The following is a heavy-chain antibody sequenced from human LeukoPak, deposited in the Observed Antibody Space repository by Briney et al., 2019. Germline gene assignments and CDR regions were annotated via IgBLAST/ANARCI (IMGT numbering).Heavy chain of an antibody. Sequence: ASVTVSCTASGYTFTSYAMNWVRQAPGQGLEWMGWINTNTGNPTYAQAFTGRVVLSLDTSVSTAYLQINSLQADDTAVYYCARGQGLCSAGACSFDYWGQGSLVTVSS. CDR2: INTNTGNP. D-gene: IGHD2-15*01. CDR3: ARGQGLCSAGACSFDY. J-gene: IGHJ4*02. CDR1: GYTFTSYA. V-gene: IGHV7-4-1*02.